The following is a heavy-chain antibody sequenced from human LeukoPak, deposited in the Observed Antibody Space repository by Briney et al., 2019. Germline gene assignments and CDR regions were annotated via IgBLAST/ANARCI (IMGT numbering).Heavy chain of an antibody. V-gene: IGHV3-7*01. Sequence: PGGSLRLSCAASGFTFSSYWMSWVRQAPGKGLEWVANIKQDGSEKYDVDSVEGRFTISRDNAKNSLYLQMNSLRGEDTAVYYCVRDPSAYCGGDCPDYWGQGTLVTVSS. CDR3: VRDPSAYCGGDCPDY. J-gene: IGHJ4*02. CDR2: IKQDGSEK. D-gene: IGHD2-21*02. CDR1: GFTFSSYW.